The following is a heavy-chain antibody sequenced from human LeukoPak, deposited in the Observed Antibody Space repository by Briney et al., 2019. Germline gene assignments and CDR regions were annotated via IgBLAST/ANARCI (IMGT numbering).Heavy chain of an antibody. CDR3: ARHGRAVMNVRFDP. Sequence: ASVKVACKASGYTFTNHDISWVRQAPGQGLEWMGWISVYSGNTNYAQDFQGRVTMTTDTSTSTAYMELRSLRADDTAVYYCARHGRAVMNVRFDPWGQGTLVSVSS. V-gene: IGHV1-18*01. J-gene: IGHJ5*02. CDR1: GYTFTNHD. CDR2: ISVYSGNT. D-gene: IGHD1-26*01.